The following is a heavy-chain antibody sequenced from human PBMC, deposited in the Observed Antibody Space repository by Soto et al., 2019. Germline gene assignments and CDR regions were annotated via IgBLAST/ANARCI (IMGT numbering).Heavy chain of an antibody. CDR3: ARAESSGRLFYYYGMDV. CDR2: ISAYNGNT. J-gene: IGHJ6*02. Sequence: GASVNVSGKASGYNFTSDGISWERQAPGQGLEWMGWISAYNGNTNYAQKLQGRVTMTTDTSTSTAYMELRSLRSDDTAVYYCARAESSGRLFYYYGMDVWGQGPTVTVSS. D-gene: IGHD1-26*01. CDR1: GYNFTSDG. V-gene: IGHV1-18*01.